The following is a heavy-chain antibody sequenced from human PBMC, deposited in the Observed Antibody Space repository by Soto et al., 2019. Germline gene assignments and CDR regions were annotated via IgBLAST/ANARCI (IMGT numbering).Heavy chain of an antibody. CDR2: INHSGST. CDR3: ARDVLRYFDWIPRRFDP. D-gene: IGHD3-9*01. J-gene: IGHJ5*02. Sequence: PXXTLSLPFAVYGGSFRGYYWSWILQPPGKGLEWIGEINHSGSTNYNPSLKSRVTISVDTSKNQFSLKLSSVTAAETAVYYCARDVLRYFDWIPRRFDPWGQGTLVTVSS. V-gene: IGHV4-34*01. CDR1: GGSFRGYY.